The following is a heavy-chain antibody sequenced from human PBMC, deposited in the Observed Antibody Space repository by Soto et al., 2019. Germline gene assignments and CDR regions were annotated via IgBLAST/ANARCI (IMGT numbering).Heavy chain of an antibody. CDR3: ARALYYDSSGYLGR. J-gene: IGHJ4*02. D-gene: IGHD3-22*01. Sequence: EVQLVESGGGLVKPGGSLRLSCVASGFTFSTYSMNWVRQAPGKGLEWVSYISSSSSYIYSTESVKGRFTISRDNAKNSLYLQMNSLRVEDTAVYYCARALYYDSSGYLGRWGQGTLVTVSS. CDR1: GFTFSTYS. V-gene: IGHV3-21*01. CDR2: ISSSSSYI.